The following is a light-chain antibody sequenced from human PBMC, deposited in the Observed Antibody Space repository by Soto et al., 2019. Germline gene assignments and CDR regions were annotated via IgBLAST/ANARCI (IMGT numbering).Light chain of an antibody. Sequence: DIQLTQSPTTLYASVGYRVTITCRASQSVSTWLAWYQQKPGKAPKLLSYKASNLESGLPSRFTGSGSGTEFALTISSLQSDDFATYYCQQYSTYPITFGQGTRLEIK. CDR2: KAS. CDR1: QSVSTW. J-gene: IGKJ5*01. V-gene: IGKV1-5*03. CDR3: QQYSTYPIT.